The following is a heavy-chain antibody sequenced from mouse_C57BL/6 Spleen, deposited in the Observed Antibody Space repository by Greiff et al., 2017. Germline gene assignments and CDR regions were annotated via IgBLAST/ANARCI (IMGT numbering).Heavy chain of an antibody. D-gene: IGHD3-3*01. J-gene: IGHJ1*03. CDR3: ARREGDPDWYFDV. CDR1: GFSLSTSGMG. Sequence: QVTLKECGPGILQSSQTLSLTCSFSGFSLSTSGMGVSWIRQPSGKGLEWLAHIYWDDDKRYNPSLKSRLTISKDTSRNQVFLKITSVDTADTATYYCARREGDPDWYFDVWGTGTTVTVSS. CDR2: IYWDDDK. V-gene: IGHV8-12*01.